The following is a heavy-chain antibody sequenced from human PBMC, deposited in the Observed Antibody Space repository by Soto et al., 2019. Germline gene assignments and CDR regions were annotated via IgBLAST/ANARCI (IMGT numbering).Heavy chain of an antibody. J-gene: IGHJ4*02. CDR3: AAPACAATWCSPSHNLDH. D-gene: IGHD2-2*01. Sequence: QVQLVQSGAEVKKPESSVKVSCKTSGGTFDRHVISWVRQAPGQGPEWMGKINPLSGIPNYAQQFQDRVTFTADTDSSTAYMELSSLRSDDTAVYYCAAPACAATWCSPSHNLDHWGQGTLVTVSS. CDR1: GGTFDRHV. CDR2: INPLSGIP. V-gene: IGHV1-69*09.